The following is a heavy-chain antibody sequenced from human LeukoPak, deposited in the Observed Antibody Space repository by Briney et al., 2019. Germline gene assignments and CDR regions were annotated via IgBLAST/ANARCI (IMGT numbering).Heavy chain of an antibody. Sequence: ASVKVSCKVSGYTLTELSMHWVRQAPAKGLEWMGGFDPEDGETIYAQKFQGRVTMTEDTSTDTAYMELSSLRSEDTAVYYCATTPLGYYDSSGYYFDYWGQGTLVTVSS. J-gene: IGHJ4*02. V-gene: IGHV1-24*01. CDR3: ATTPLGYYDSSGYYFDY. D-gene: IGHD3-22*01. CDR2: FDPEDGET. CDR1: GYTLTELS.